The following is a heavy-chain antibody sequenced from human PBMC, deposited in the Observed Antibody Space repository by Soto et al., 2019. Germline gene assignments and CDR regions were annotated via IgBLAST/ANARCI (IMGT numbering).Heavy chain of an antibody. D-gene: IGHD3-3*01. J-gene: IGHJ3*02. CDR1: GYTLTELS. CDR2: FDPEDGET. Sequence: ASVKVSCKVSGYTLTELSMHWVRQAPGKGLEWMGGFDPEDGETIYAQKFQGRVTMTEDTSTDTAYMELSSLRSEDTAVYYGATGLGFWAAFDIWGQGTMVTVSS. V-gene: IGHV1-24*01. CDR3: ATGLGFWAAFDI.